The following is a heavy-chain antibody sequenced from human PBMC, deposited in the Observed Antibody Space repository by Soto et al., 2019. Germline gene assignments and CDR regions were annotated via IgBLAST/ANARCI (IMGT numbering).Heavy chain of an antibody. D-gene: IGHD4-4*01. V-gene: IGHV3-30*18. CDR2: ISYDGSNK. J-gene: IGHJ4*02. Sequence: QVQLVESGGGVVQPGRSLRLSCAASGFTFSSYGMHWVRQAPGKGLEWVAVISYDGSNKYYADSVKGRFTISRDNSKNTLYLQMNSLRAEDTAVYYCAKSASVLYSNLDYWGQGPLVTVSS. CDR1: GFTFSSYG. CDR3: AKSASVLYSNLDY.